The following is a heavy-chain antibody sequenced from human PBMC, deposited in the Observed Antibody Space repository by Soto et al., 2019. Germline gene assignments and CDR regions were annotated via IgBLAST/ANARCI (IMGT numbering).Heavy chain of an antibody. CDR1: GYTFTSYD. CDR3: ARDSSGWFRDAFDI. D-gene: IGHD6-19*01. CDR2: MNPNSGNT. J-gene: IGHJ3*02. V-gene: IGHV1-8*01. Sequence: ASVKVSCKASGYTFTSYDINWVRQATGQGLEWMGWMNPNSGNTGYAQKFQGRVTMTTDTSMSTAYMELRSLRSEDTAVYYCARDSSGWFRDAFDIWGQGTMVTVSS.